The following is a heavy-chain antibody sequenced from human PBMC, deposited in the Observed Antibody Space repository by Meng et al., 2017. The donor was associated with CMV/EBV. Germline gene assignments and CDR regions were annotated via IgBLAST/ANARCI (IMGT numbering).Heavy chain of an antibody. CDR3: ARDCSSTSCYYLGGMDV. J-gene: IGHJ6*02. CDR2: IYSGGST. Sequence: GGSLRLSCAASGFTVSSNYMSWVRQAPGKGLEWVSVIYSGGSTYYADSVKGRFTISRDNSKNTLYLQMNSLRAEDTAEYYCARDCSSTSCYYLGGMDVWGQGTTVTVSS. CDR1: GFTVSSNY. D-gene: IGHD2-2*01. V-gene: IGHV3-53*01.